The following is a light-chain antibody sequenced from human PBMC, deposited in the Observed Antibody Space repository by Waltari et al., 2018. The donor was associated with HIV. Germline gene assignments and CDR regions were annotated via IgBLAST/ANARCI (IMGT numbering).Light chain of an antibody. Sequence: DIQLTQSPSFLSASVGDRFTVTCRASQGITSYLAWYQQKPGKAPKLLIYAASTLQSGVPSRFSGSGSGTEFTLTISSLQPEDFATYYCQQLNSYLRTFGQGTRLEIK. CDR1: QGITSY. CDR2: AAS. J-gene: IGKJ5*01. CDR3: QQLNSYLRT. V-gene: IGKV1-9*01.